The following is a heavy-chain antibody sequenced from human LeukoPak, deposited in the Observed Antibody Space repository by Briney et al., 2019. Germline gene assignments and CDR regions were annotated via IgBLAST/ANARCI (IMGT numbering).Heavy chain of an antibody. CDR2: IIPIFGTA. CDR1: GGTFSSYA. J-gene: IGHJ6*03. V-gene: IGHV1-69*13. D-gene: IGHD3-10*01. CDR3: ARVWFGELLDYMDV. Sequence: SVKVSCKASGGTFSSYAISWVRQAPGQGLEWMGGIIPIFGTANYAQKFQGRVTITADESTSTAYMELSSLRSEDTAVYYCARVWFGELLDYMDVWGKGTTVTVSS.